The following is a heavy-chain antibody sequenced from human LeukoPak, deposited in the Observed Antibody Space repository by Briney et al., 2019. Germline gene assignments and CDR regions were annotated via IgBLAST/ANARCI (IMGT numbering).Heavy chain of an antibody. CDR2: IWYDGSNK. Sequence: GSLRLSCAASGFTFSSYGMHWVRQAPGKGLEWVAVIWYDGSNKYYADSVKGRFTISRDNSKNTLYLQMNSLRAEDTAVYYCARDTRLYYFDSSDFDYWGQGTLVTVSS. CDR1: GFTFSSYG. V-gene: IGHV3-33*01. D-gene: IGHD3-22*01. J-gene: IGHJ4*02. CDR3: ARDTRLYYFDSSDFDY.